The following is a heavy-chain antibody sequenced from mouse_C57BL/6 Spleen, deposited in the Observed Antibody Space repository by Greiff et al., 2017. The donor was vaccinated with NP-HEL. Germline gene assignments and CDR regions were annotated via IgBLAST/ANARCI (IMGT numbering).Heavy chain of an antibody. CDR3: VRHRGSYYAMDY. V-gene: IGHV10-1*01. CDR2: IRSKSNNYAT. J-gene: IGHJ4*01. CDR1: GFSFNTYA. Sequence: EVQLVESGGGLVQPKGSLKLSCAASGFSFNTYAMNWVRQAPGKGLEWVARIRSKSNNYATYYAASVQDSFTISRDDSESMLYLQMNNVKTEDTAMYYCVRHRGSYYAMDYWGQGTSVTVSS. D-gene: IGHD3-1*01.